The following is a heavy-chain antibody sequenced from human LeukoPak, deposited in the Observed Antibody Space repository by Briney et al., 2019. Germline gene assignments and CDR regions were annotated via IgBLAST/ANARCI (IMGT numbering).Heavy chain of an antibody. Sequence: PGGSLRLSCAASGFTFSSYAMSWVRQAPGKGLEWVSVISGSGGSTYYADSVKGRLTISRDNSKNTLYLQMNSLRAEDTAVYYCSGRYYAEYFQHWGQGTLVTVSS. CDR1: GFTFSSYA. CDR2: ISGSGGST. D-gene: IGHD1-26*01. CDR3: SGRYYAEYFQH. J-gene: IGHJ1*01. V-gene: IGHV3-23*01.